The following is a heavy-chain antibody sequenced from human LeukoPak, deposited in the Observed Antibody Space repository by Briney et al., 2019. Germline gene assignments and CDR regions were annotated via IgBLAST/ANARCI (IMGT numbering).Heavy chain of an antibody. Sequence: GSLRLSCAASGFTFSSYEMNWIRQPPGKGLEWIGSIYYSGSTHYNPSLKSRVTISVDTSKNQFSLKLSSVTAADTAVYYCARIGGSSDAFDIWGQGTMVTVSS. J-gene: IGHJ3*02. CDR1: GFTFSSYE. CDR2: IYYSGST. D-gene: IGHD1-26*01. V-gene: IGHV4-39*07. CDR3: ARIGGSSDAFDI.